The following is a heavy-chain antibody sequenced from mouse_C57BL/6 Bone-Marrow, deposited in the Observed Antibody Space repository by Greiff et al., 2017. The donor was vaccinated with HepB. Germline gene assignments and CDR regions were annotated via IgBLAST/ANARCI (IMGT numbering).Heavy chain of an antibody. CDR1: GFSLTSYG. CDR2: IWSGGST. Sequence: VHLVESGPGLVQPSQSLSITCTVSGFSLTSYGVHWVRQSPGKGLEWLGVIWSGGSTDYNAAFISRLSISKDNSKSQVFFKMNSLQADDTAIYYCARIYDGYYLYWYFDVWGTGTTVTVSS. CDR3: ARIYDGYYLYWYFDV. J-gene: IGHJ1*03. V-gene: IGHV2-2*01. D-gene: IGHD2-3*01.